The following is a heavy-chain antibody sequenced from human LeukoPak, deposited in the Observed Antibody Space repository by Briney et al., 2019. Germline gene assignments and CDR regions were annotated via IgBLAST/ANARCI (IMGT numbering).Heavy chain of an antibody. J-gene: IGHJ5*02. CDR2: INLNSGGT. V-gene: IGHV1-2*02. D-gene: IGHD3-10*01. CDR1: GYTFTGYY. CDR3: ARDRLSYYYGSGQDNWFGP. Sequence: GASVKVSCKASGYTFTGYYMHWVRQAPGQGLEWMGWINLNSGGTNYAQKFQGRVTMTRDTSISTAYMELSRLRSDDTAVYYCARDRLSYYYGSGQDNWFGPWGQGTLVTVSS.